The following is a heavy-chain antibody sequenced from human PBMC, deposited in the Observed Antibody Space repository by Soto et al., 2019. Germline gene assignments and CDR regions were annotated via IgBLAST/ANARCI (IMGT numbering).Heavy chain of an antibody. J-gene: IGHJ6*02. CDR1: GYTFTSYA. CDR2: INAGNGNT. CDR3: ARVGGASKGTLYYYYGMDV. D-gene: IGHD2-2*01. V-gene: IGHV1-3*01. Sequence: QVQLVQSGAEVKKPGASVKVSCKASGYTFTSYAMHWVRQAPGQRLEWMGWINAGNGNTKYSQKFQGRVTITRDTSASTAYMELSSLRSEDTAVYYCARVGGASKGTLYYYYGMDVWGQGTTVTVSS.